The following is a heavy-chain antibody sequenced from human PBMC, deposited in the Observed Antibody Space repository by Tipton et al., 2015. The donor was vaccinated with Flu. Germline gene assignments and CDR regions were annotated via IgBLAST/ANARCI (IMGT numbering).Heavy chain of an antibody. D-gene: IGHD2-2*01. V-gene: IGHV1-18*04. Sequence: QSGAEVKKPGASVKVSCKASGYTLTSYPISWVRQAPGQGLEWMGWISGYSGNTNYAQRLQGRVTMTTDTSTNTAYMELRSLRSDDTAVYYCARPGGPAAINPFSYFDFWGQGALVAVSS. CDR1: GYTLTSYP. CDR2: ISGYSGNT. CDR3: ARPGGPAAINPFSYFDF. J-gene: IGHJ4*02.